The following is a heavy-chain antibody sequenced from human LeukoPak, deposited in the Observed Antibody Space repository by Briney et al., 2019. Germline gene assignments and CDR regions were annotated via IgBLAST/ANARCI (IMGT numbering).Heavy chain of an antibody. D-gene: IGHD3-3*02. V-gene: IGHV3-64*01. CDR2: ISSNGGST. CDR3: ARTLSIAPPDY. CDR1: GFTFSSYA. Sequence: GGSLRLSCAASGFTFSSYAMHWVRQAPGKGLEYVSAISSNGGSTYYANSVKGRFTISRDNSKNTLYLQMGSLRSEDTAVYYCARTLSIAPPDYWGQGTLVTVSS. J-gene: IGHJ4*02.